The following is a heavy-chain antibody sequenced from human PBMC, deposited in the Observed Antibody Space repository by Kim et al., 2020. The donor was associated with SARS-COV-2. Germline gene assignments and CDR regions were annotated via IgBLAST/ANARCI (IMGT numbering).Heavy chain of an antibody. V-gene: IGHV3-23*01. J-gene: IGHJ4*02. Sequence: GGSLRLSCSSSGFTFSYYGMTWVRQAPEKGLEWVSAISASGGTTYYADSVKGRFTISRDDSKNTLYLQMNSLRDDDTAVYYCGRRRGSKWEPDSNYYDYWGQGTLVTVS. D-gene: IGHD1-26*01. CDR3: GRRRGSKWEPDSNYYDY. CDR2: ISASGGTT. CDR1: GFTFSYYG.